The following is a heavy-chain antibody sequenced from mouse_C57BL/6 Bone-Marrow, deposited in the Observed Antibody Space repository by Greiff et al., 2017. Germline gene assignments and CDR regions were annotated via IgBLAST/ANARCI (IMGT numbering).Heavy chain of an antibody. CDR3: ARSVTTVVARRGWFAY. Sequence: QVQLQQPGAELVMPGASVKLSCKASGYTFTSYWMHWVKQRPGQGLEWIGEIDPSDSYTNYNQKFKGKSTLTVDKSSSPAYMQLSSLTSEDSAVYYCARSVTTVVARRGWFAYWGQGTLVTVSA. CDR1: GYTFTSYW. V-gene: IGHV1-69*01. CDR2: IDPSDSYT. J-gene: IGHJ3*01. D-gene: IGHD1-1*01.